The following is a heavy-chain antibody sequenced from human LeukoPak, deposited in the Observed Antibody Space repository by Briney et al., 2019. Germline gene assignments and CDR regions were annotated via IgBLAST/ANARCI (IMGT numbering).Heavy chain of an antibody. V-gene: IGHV3-30*18. D-gene: IGHD6-6*01. Sequence: GALRLSCAASGFTFNNYGMQWVRQAPGKGLEWVAVISYTGNTKYYVDSVEGRFTISRDNSKNTLYLQMNSLRAVDTAVYYCVKESDEYSSSSSDYWGQGTLVTVSS. CDR2: ISYTGNTK. J-gene: IGHJ4*02. CDR3: VKESDEYSSSSSDY. CDR1: GFTFNNYG.